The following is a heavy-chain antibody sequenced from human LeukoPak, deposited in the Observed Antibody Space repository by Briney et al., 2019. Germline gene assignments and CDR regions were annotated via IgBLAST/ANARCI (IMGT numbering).Heavy chain of an antibody. CDR2: ISGSGGST. CDR1: GFTFSSYA. J-gene: IGHJ4*02. D-gene: IGHD5-24*01. V-gene: IGHV3-23*01. CDR3: ASSEMATMVFDY. Sequence: GGSLRLSCAASGFTFSSYAMSWVRQAPGKGLEWVSAISGSGGSTYYADSVKGRFTISRDNSKNTLYLQMNSLRAEDTAVYYCASSEMATMVFDYWGQGTLVTVSS.